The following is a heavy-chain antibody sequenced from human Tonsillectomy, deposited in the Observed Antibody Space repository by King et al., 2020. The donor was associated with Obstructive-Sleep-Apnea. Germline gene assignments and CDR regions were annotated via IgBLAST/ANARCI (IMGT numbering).Heavy chain of an antibody. J-gene: IGHJ4*02. Sequence: VQLVQSGAEVKKPGASVKVSCKASGYTFTNYAMHWVRQAPGQRLEWMGWINAANGNTKYSQKFPGRVTITRDTSARTAYMELSSLRSEDTAVYYCARVVVPYDCGGYYSPYFDHWGQGTLVTVSS. CDR3: ARVVVPYDCGGYYSPYFDH. D-gene: IGHD3-22*01. V-gene: IGHV1-3*01. CDR1: GYTFTNYA. CDR2: INAANGNT.